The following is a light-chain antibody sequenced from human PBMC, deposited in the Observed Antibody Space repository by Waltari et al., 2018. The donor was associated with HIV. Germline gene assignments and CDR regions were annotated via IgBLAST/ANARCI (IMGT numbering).Light chain of an antibody. V-gene: IGLV2-23*01. CDR3: CAYAGGLE. J-gene: IGLJ2*01. CDR1: SSDTGNSNL. CDR2: EDN. Sequence: QSALTQPASVSGSPGQSITIPCTGPSSDTGNSNLVSWYQLYPGKAPKLIIYEDNKRPSGVSNRFSGSKSADTASLTISGLQAEDEADYYCCAYAGGLEFGGGTKLTVL.